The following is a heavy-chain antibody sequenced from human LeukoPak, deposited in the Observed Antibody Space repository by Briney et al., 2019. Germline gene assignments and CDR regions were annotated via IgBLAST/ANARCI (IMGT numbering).Heavy chain of an antibody. CDR3: ARGGYSICDY. CDR1: VGSISSGNW. Sequence: SETLSLTCGVSVGSISSGNWWSWVRQSPGKGLEWIGEIYHNGTPNYNPSLKSRVTMSVDTSKNQFSLKLSSVTAADTAVYYCARGGYSICDYWGQGTLVTVSS. V-gene: IGHV4/OR15-8*01. D-gene: IGHD5-18*01. CDR2: IYHNGTP. J-gene: IGHJ4*02.